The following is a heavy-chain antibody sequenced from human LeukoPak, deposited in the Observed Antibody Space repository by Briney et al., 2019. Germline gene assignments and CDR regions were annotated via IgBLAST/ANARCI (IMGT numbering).Heavy chain of an antibody. V-gene: IGHV4-4*07. CDR1: GGSISSYY. D-gene: IGHD5-18*01. Sequence: KTSETLSLTCTVSGGSISSYYWSWIRQPAGKGLEWIGRIYTSGSTNYNPSLKSRVTMSVDTSKNQFSLKLSAVTAADTAVYYCARSRNTAMVKGVWFDPWGQGTLVTVSS. J-gene: IGHJ5*02. CDR2: IYTSGST. CDR3: ARSRNTAMVKGVWFDP.